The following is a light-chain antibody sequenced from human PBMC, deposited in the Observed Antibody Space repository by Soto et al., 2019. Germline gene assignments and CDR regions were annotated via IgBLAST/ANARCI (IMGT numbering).Light chain of an antibody. CDR3: QQSYSALVT. CDR1: QSVSSSC. V-gene: IGKV3-20*01. J-gene: IGKJ1*01. Sequence: SLSPGARAFLPGRVVQSVSSSCLAWYQQKPGQAPSLLIYGASSRATGIPDRFSGSGSGTDFTLTISSLQPEDFATYYCQQSYSALVTFGQGTKVDIK. CDR2: GAS.